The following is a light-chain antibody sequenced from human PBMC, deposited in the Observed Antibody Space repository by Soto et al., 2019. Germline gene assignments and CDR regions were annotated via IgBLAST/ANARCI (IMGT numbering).Light chain of an antibody. CDR1: SSDIDTYDH. CDR2: SVS. V-gene: IGLV2-14*01. J-gene: IGLJ1*01. CDR3: ISDTVSRSYV. Sequence: QSALAQRASVSGSPGQSITISCSGTSSDIDTYDHVAWFQQFPGKTPKLVIYSVSDRPSGVSYRFSGSKSGNTASLTISGLQADDEADYYCISDTVSRSYVFGTGTKV.